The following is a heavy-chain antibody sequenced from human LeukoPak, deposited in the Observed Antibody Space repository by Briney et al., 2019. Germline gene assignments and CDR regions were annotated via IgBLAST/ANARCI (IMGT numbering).Heavy chain of an antibody. V-gene: IGHV5-51*01. Sequence: GESLKISCKGSGYSFTSYWIGWVRQMPGKGLEWMGIIYPGDSDTRYSPSFQGQVTISADKSISTAYLQWSSLKASDTAMYYCARHGRKSCPTCYMDVWGKGTTVTVSS. CDR2: IYPGDSDT. J-gene: IGHJ6*03. CDR3: ARHGRKSCPTCYMDV. D-gene: IGHD2-15*01. CDR1: GYSFTSYW.